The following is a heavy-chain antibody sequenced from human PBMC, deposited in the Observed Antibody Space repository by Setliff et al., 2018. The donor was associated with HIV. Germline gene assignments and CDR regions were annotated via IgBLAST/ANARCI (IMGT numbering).Heavy chain of an antibody. Sequence: SETLSLTCSVSGVSINRTDHYWGWIRQSPGKRLEWIGSVSQSGSTYYNPSLKSRIAISVDRSKNLFSLKLISVTAADQGVYYCARVPVAGANWFDPWGLGTLVTVSS. CDR1: GVSINRTDHY. V-gene: IGHV4-39*01. D-gene: IGHD2-21*01. CDR3: ARVPVAGANWFDP. CDR2: VSQSGST. J-gene: IGHJ5*02.